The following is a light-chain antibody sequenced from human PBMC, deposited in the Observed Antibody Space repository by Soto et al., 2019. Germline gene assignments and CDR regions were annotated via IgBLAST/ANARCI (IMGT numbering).Light chain of an antibody. V-gene: IGKV3-20*01. CDR1: QNLSRYF. CDR3: QQYDNWWT. J-gene: IGKJ1*01. Sequence: LLTQSPGTLSLSPGDRASLSCRASQNLSRYFLAWYQHKPGQAPRLRIYGASNRATGIPDRLSGSGSGTEFTLTSSSLHSEDFGVYYCQQYDNWWTFGQGTKVDIK. CDR2: GAS.